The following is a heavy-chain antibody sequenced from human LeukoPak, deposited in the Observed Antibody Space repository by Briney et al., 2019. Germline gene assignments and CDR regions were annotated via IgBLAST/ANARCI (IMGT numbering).Heavy chain of an antibody. CDR3: AKSDYYGASDY. J-gene: IGHJ4*02. V-gene: IGHV4-34*01. CDR1: GGSFSGYY. D-gene: IGHD3-10*01. CDR2: INHSGST. Sequence: KPSETLSLTCAVYGGSFSGYYWSWIRQPPGKGLEWIGEINHSGSTSYNPSLKSRVTISVDTFRNQFSLKLTSVTAADTAIYYCAKSDYYGASDYWGQGTLVTVSS.